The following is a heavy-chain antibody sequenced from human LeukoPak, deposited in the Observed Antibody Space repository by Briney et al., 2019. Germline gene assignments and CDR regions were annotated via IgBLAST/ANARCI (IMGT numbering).Heavy chain of an antibody. CDR3: ARQRPKLGTLDY. Sequence: GGSLRLSCAASGFTFSSYAMSWVRQAPGKGLEWAAVISYDGSNKYYADSVKGRFTISRDNSKNTLYLQMNSLRAEDTAVYYCARQRPKLGTLDYWGQGTLVTVSS. J-gene: IGHJ4*02. CDR2: ISYDGSNK. CDR1: GFTFSSYA. V-gene: IGHV3-30-3*01. D-gene: IGHD7-27*01.